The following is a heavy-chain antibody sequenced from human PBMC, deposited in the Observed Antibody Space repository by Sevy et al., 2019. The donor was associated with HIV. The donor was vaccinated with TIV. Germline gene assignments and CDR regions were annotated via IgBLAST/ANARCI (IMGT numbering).Heavy chain of an antibody. CDR3: ARAEGSGSYYYYYYGMDV. CDR2: IYSGGST. J-gene: IGHJ6*02. Sequence: GSLRLSCAASGFTVSSNYMSWVRQAPGKGLEWVSVIYSGGSTYYADSAKGRFTISRDNSKNTLYLQMNSMRAEDTAVYYCARAEGSGSYYYYYYGMDVWGQGTTVTVSS. V-gene: IGHV3-53*01. D-gene: IGHD3-10*01. CDR1: GFTVSSNY.